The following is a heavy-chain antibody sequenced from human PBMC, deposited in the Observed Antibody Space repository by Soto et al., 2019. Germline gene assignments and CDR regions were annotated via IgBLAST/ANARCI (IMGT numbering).Heavy chain of an antibody. V-gene: IGHV4-31*03. Sequence: SETLSLTCTVSGGSISSGGYYWSWIRQHPGKGLEWIGYIYYSGSTYYNPSLKSRVTISVDTSKNQFSLKLSSVTAADTAVYYCASLYYYGSGSPTYYYYYMDVWGKGTTVTVSS. CDR2: IYYSGST. CDR1: GGSISSGGYY. CDR3: ASLYYYGSGSPTYYYYYMDV. J-gene: IGHJ6*03. D-gene: IGHD3-10*01.